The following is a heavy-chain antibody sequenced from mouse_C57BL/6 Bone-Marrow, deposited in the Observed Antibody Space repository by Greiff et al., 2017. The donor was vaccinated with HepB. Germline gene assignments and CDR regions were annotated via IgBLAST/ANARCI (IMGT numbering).Heavy chain of an antibody. CDR1: GYAFSSSW. CDR2: IYPGDGDT. Sequence: VQLQQSGPELVKPGASVKISCKASGYAFSSSWLNWVKQRPGKGLEWIGRIYPGDGDTNYNGKFKGKGTLTADKSSSTAYMQLSSLTSEDSAVYFCAVYGNYDYWGQGTTLTVSS. D-gene: IGHD2-1*01. J-gene: IGHJ2*01. V-gene: IGHV1-82*01. CDR3: AVYGNYDY.